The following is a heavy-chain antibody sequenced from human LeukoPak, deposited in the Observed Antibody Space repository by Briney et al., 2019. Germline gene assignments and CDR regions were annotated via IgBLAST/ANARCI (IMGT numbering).Heavy chain of an antibody. CDR3: ARRRKDLNWFDP. J-gene: IGHJ5*02. CDR2: IYYSGRT. CDR1: GGSISSTGYY. Sequence: SETLSLTCSVSGGSISSTGYYWGWIRQPPGKGLEWIGSIYYSGRTFYNPSLESRVTISVDMSKNQFSLRLNSVTAADTAVYYCARRRKDLNWFDPWGQGTLVTVSS. V-gene: IGHV4-39*01.